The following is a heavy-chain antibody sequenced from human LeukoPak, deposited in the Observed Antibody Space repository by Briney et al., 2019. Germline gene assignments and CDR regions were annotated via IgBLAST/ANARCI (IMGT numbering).Heavy chain of an antibody. V-gene: IGHV1-46*01. D-gene: IGHD3-10*01. CDR3: ARGEYYYGSGPIYYYYYMDV. J-gene: IGHJ6*03. CDR2: IIPSDGFT. CDR1: GYNFSSYY. Sequence: GASVKVSCKASGYNFSSYYVHWVRQAPGQGLEWMGMIIPSDGFTSYAQKFQGRVTMTRDMSTSTVYMELSSLRSEDTAVYYCARGEYYYGSGPIYYYYYMDVWGQGTMVTVSS.